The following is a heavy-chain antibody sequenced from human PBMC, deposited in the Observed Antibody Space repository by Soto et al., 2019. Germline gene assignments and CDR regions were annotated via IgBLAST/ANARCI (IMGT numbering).Heavy chain of an antibody. CDR1: GFTFSSYW. Sequence: EVQLVESGGGLVQPGGSLRLSCAASGFTFSSYWMSWVRQAPGKGLEWVANIKQDGSEKYYVDSVKGRFTISRDNAKNSLYRQMNSLGAEDTAVYYCARGRPLLGELWLYFAYWGQGTLVTVFS. CDR2: IKQDGSEK. CDR3: ARGRPLLGELWLYFAY. V-gene: IGHV3-7*01. J-gene: IGHJ4*02. D-gene: IGHD3-16*01.